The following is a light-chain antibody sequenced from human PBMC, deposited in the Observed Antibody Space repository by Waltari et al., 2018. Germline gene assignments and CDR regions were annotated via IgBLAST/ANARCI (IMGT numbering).Light chain of an antibody. CDR3: CSYVGLGIYV. V-gene: IGLV2-23*02. CDR2: EVT. J-gene: IGLJ1*01. CDR1: TSDVEHYNL. Sequence: QSGLTQPASVPGSPGQSITISCTGTTSDVEHYNLVSWYQQYADKAPKLMVYEVTKRASGVSDRFSGSKSGNTASLTISGLQSEDEADYYCCSYVGLGIYVFGTGTKVTVL.